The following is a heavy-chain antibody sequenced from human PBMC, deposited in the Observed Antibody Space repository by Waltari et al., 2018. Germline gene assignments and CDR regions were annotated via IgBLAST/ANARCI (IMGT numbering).Heavy chain of an antibody. D-gene: IGHD3-3*01. Sequence: QVHLQESGPRLVKSSETLSLTCSVSGYSIKSGYYWGWVRQPPGKGLEWIATIFHTGDTFYNASLKSRAIISVDTTKNQVSLKVTSVTATDTAVYFCARVRDGVLQEWFDPWGQGILVTVSS. V-gene: IGHV4-38-2*02. CDR2: IFHTGDT. J-gene: IGHJ5*02. CDR1: GYSIKSGYY. CDR3: ARVRDGVLQEWFDP.